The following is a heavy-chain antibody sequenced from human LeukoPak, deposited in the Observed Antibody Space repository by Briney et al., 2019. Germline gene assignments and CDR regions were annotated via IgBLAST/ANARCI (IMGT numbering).Heavy chain of an antibody. Sequence: GGSLRLSCAASGFTFSDYYMSWIRQAPGKGLEWVSAISGSGGSTYYADSVKGRFTISRDNSKNTLYLQMNSLRAEDTAVYYCAFHKGSKGSDAFDIWGQGTMVTVSS. D-gene: IGHD4-11*01. J-gene: IGHJ3*02. CDR2: ISGSGGST. CDR1: GFTFSDYY. V-gene: IGHV3-23*01. CDR3: AFHKGSKGSDAFDI.